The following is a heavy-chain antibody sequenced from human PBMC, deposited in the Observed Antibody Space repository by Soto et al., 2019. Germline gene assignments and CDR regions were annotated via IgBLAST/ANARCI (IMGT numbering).Heavy chain of an antibody. CDR1: RLTFSSYA. D-gene: IGHD3-3*01. J-gene: IGHJ6*02. Sequence: GGSLRLSCAASRLTFSSYAMSWVRQAPGKGLEWVSAISSSGASTYSADSVKGRFTISRDNSKNTLYLQMNSLRAEETAVYCCEKGTKIFGVVITYSFYYGLDVWGQGKKVTGSS. V-gene: IGHV3-23*01. CDR2: ISSSGAST. CDR3: EKGTKIFGVVITYSFYYGLDV.